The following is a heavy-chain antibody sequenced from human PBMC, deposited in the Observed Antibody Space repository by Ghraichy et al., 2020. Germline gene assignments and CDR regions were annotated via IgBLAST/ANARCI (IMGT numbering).Heavy chain of an antibody. Sequence: SVKVSCKASGGTFSSYAISWVRQAPGQGLEWMGGIIPIFGTANYAQKFQGRVTITADESTSTAYMELSSLRSEDTAVYYCARGVFSDGYNGFDAFDIWGQGTMVTVSS. CDR3: ARGVFSDGYNGFDAFDI. CDR2: IIPIFGTA. V-gene: IGHV1-69*13. J-gene: IGHJ3*02. D-gene: IGHD5-24*01. CDR1: GGTFSSYA.